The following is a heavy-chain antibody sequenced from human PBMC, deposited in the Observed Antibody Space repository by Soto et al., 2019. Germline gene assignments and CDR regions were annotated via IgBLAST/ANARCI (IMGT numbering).Heavy chain of an antibody. D-gene: IGHD1-26*01. CDR2: INPSGGTS. Sequence: QVQLVQSGAEVKKPGASVKVSCKAYGYTFTNYYIHWVRQAPVQELAWMGIINPSGGTSSYAENFHGRLTVPRDTPTSTVYMDLNRLRSDQTALYFCERYRNESRRSTYGMDVWGQGAPVTVSS. V-gene: IGHV1-46*01. CDR1: GYTFTNYY. J-gene: IGHJ6*02. CDR3: ERYRNESRRSTYGMDV.